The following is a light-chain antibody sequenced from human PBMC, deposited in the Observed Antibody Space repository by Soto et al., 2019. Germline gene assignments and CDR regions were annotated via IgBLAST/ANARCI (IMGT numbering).Light chain of an antibody. J-gene: IGKJ1*01. Sequence: EIVLTQSPGTLSLSPGERATLSCRASQSVSSSYLAWYPQKPGQAPRLLIYGASSRATGIPDRFSGSGSGTDFTLTISRLEPEDFAVYYCQQYGSSPGRTFGQGTKVEIK. CDR1: QSVSSSY. CDR3: QQYGSSPGRT. CDR2: GAS. V-gene: IGKV3-20*01.